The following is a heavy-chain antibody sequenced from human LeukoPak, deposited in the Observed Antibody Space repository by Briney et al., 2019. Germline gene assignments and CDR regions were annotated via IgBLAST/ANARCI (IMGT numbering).Heavy chain of an antibody. D-gene: IGHD3-10*01. CDR3: ARSTLIMIRGVVDY. V-gene: IGHV1-2*02. CDR1: GYTFTDHY. CDR2: INPQRGST. Sequence: GASVKVSCKTSGYTFTDHYIHWIRQTPRAGLEWLGWINPQRGSTDSSQKFQGRLTMTRDTSINTAYMELFSLTSDDTAIYYCARSTLIMIRGVVDYWGQGSLVAVSS. J-gene: IGHJ4*02.